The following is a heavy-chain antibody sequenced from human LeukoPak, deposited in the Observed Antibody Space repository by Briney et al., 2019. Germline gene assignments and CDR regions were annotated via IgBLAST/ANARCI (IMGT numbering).Heavy chain of an antibody. Sequence: ASVKVSCKASGYTFTSYAMNWVRQAPGQRLEWMGWINAGNGNTKYSQKFQGRVTITRDTSASTAYMELSSLRSEDTAVYYCAREREWLRNNWFDPWGQGTLVTVSS. D-gene: IGHD3-3*01. J-gene: IGHJ5*02. CDR2: INAGNGNT. V-gene: IGHV1-3*01. CDR3: AREREWLRNNWFDP. CDR1: GYTFTSYA.